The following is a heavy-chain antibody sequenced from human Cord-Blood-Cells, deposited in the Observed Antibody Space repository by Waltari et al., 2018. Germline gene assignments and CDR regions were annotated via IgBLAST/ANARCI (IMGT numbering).Heavy chain of an antibody. Sequence: QVQLVQSGAEVKTPGSSVKVSCKASGGTFSRYATSWVRQAPGQGLEWMGGIIPIFGTANYAQKFQGRVTITADESTSTAYMELSSLRSEDTAVYYCARGSGSYPQYYFDYWGQGTLVTVSS. CDR1: GGTFSRYA. D-gene: IGHD3-10*01. CDR3: ARGSGSYPQYYFDY. CDR2: IIPIFGTA. V-gene: IGHV1-69*01. J-gene: IGHJ4*02.